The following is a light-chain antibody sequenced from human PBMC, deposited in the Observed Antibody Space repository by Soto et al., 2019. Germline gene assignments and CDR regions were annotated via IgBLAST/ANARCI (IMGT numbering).Light chain of an antibody. J-gene: IGKJ5*01. CDR2: DAY. CDR1: QSFRGL. CDR3: QQRHMWPIT. V-gene: IGKV3-11*01. Sequence: EVVLTQSPVTLSLSPGERATLSCRASQSFRGLLAWYQQKPGQAPRLLIYDAYNRATGIPPRFSGSGSGTDFTLTISSLEPDYSAVYYCQQRHMWPITFGQGTRLEIK.